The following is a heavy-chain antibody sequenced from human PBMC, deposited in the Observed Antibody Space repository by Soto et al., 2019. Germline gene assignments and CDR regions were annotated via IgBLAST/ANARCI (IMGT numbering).Heavy chain of an antibody. Sequence: ASVKVSCKASGYTFTSYAMHWVRQAPGQRLEWMGWINAGNGNTKYSQKFQGRVTITRDTSASTAYMELSSLRSEDTAVYYCAKTGGGLRYFGWSFWFDPWGQGTLVTVSS. V-gene: IGHV1-3*01. CDR3: AKTGGGLRYFGWSFWFDP. D-gene: IGHD3-9*01. CDR2: INAGNGNT. J-gene: IGHJ5*02. CDR1: GYTFTSYA.